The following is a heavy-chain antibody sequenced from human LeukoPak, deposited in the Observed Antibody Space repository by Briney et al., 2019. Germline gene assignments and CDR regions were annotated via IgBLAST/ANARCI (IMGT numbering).Heavy chain of an antibody. V-gene: IGHV4-31*03. J-gene: IGHJ1*01. Sequence: PSETLSLTCTVSGGSISSGGYYWSWIRQHPGKGLEWIGYIQYSESTSYNPSLKSRLTISVDTSKNQFSLKLSSVTAADTAIYYCASARYCAGSTCYSEYIQHWGQGTLVTVSS. D-gene: IGHD2-8*02. CDR1: GGSISSGGYY. CDR2: IQYSEST. CDR3: ASARYCAGSTCYSEYIQH.